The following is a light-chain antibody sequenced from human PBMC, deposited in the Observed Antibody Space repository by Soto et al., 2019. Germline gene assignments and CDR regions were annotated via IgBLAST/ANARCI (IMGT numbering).Light chain of an antibody. V-gene: IGKV3-20*01. Sequence: EIVLTQSPGTLSLSPGERATLSCRASQSVSSSYLAWYQQKPGQAPRLLIYGASSRATGIPDRFSGSGSGTDFTLTISTLEPEDFAVYYCQQYGISNTFGQGTKLEIK. CDR1: QSVSSSY. CDR2: GAS. CDR3: QQYGISNT. J-gene: IGKJ2*01.